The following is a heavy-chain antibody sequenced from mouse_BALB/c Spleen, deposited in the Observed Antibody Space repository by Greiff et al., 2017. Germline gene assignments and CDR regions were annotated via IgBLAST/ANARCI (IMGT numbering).Heavy chain of an antibody. J-gene: IGHJ4*01. Sequence: VKLVESGPGLVQPSQSLSITCTVSGFSLTSYGVHWVRQSPGKGLEWLGVIWSGGSTDYNAAFISRLSISKDNSKSQVFFKMNSLQADDTAIYDCARNAAGYRRYYAMDYWGQGTSVTVSS. CDR2: IWSGGST. CDR3: ARNAAGYRRYYAMDY. V-gene: IGHV2-4-1*01. CDR1: GFSLTSYG. D-gene: IGHD2-14*01.